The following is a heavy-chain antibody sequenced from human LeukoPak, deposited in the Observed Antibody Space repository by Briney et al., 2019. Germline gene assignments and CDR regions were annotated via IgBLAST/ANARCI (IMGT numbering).Heavy chain of an antibody. D-gene: IGHD6-13*01. Sequence: SETLSLTCTVSGGSISSYYWNWIRQPPGKGLEWIGYIYYSGSTNYNPSLKSRVTISVDTSKNQFSLKLSSVTAADTAVYYCARVRQYSSSWYFDYWGQGTLVTVSS. CDR1: GGSISSYY. V-gene: IGHV4-59*01. CDR3: ARVRQYSSSWYFDY. J-gene: IGHJ4*02. CDR2: IYYSGST.